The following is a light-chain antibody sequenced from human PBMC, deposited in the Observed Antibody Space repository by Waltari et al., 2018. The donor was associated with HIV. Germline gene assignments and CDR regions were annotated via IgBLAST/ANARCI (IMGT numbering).Light chain of an antibody. V-gene: IGLV2-23*02. Sequence: QSALTQPASVSGSPGQSITLSFTGTSSDVGSYNLFSWYQQHPGKAPKRMIYEVSKRPSGVSNRFSGSKSGNTASLTISGLQAEDEADYYCCSYAGSSTLVFGGGTKLTVL. CDR1: SSDVGSYNL. CDR3: CSYAGSSTLV. J-gene: IGLJ3*02. CDR2: EVS.